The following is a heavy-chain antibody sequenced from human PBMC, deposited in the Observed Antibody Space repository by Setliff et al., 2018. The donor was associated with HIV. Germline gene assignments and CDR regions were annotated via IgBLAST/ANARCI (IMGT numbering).Heavy chain of an antibody. V-gene: IGHV1-69*05. CDR1: GGTFSSYA. D-gene: IGHD2-2*01. CDR2: IIPIFGTA. Sequence: SVKVSCKASGGTFSSYAISWVRQAPGQGLEWMGGIIPIFGTANYAQKFQGRVTITTDESTSTAYMELRSLRSDDTAVYYCARGLGSTRFDPWGQGTLVTVSS. CDR3: ARGLGSTRFDP. J-gene: IGHJ5*02.